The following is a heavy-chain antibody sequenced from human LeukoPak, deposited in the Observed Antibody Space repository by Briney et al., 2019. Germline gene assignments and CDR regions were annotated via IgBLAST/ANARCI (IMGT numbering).Heavy chain of an antibody. V-gene: IGHV4-4*02. CDR2: IYHSGST. CDR3: ARARGIAVAGWFDP. J-gene: IGHJ5*02. Sequence: PSETLSLTCAVSGGSISSSNWWSWVRQPPGKGLEWIGEIYHSGSTNYNPSLKSRVTISVDKSKNQFSLKLSSVTAADTAVYYCARARGIAVAGWFDPWGQGTLVTVSS. D-gene: IGHD6-19*01. CDR1: GGSISSSNW.